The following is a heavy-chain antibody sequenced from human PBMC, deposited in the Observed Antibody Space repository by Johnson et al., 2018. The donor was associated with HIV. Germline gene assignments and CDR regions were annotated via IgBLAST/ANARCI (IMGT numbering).Heavy chain of an antibody. J-gene: IGHJ3*02. CDR1: GFTFSSYG. V-gene: IGHV3-74*02. CDR2: IESDDTT. Sequence: VQLVESGGGVVQPGRSLRLSCAASGFTFSSYGMHWVRQAPGKGLVWVSHIESDDTTAYADYVRGRFTISRDNAKNTVYLQMNSLRAEDTAVYYCASYRGTYYDSSGYQYGDDAFDIWGQGTMVTVSS. CDR3: ASYRGTYYDSSGYQYGDDAFDI. D-gene: IGHD3-22*01.